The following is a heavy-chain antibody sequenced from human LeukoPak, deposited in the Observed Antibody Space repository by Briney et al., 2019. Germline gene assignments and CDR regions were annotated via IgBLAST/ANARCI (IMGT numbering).Heavy chain of an antibody. CDR1: GYTFTSYD. CDR3: ARDYYDSSGQRTPLDY. Sequence: ASVKVSCKASGYTFTSYDINWVRQATGQGLEWMGWMNPNSGNTGYAQKFQGRVTMTRNTSIGTAYMELSSLRSEDTAVYYCARDYYDSSGQRTPLDYWGQGTLVTVSS. D-gene: IGHD3-22*01. CDR2: MNPNSGNT. V-gene: IGHV1-8*01. J-gene: IGHJ4*02.